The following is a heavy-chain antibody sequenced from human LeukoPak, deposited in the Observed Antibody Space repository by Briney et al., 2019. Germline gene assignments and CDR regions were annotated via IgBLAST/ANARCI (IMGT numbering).Heavy chain of an antibody. V-gene: IGHV4-34*01. CDR1: GGSFSGYY. J-gene: IGHJ4*02. CDR3: ARAPYCGGDCYAFFDY. Sequence: PSETLSLTCAVYGGSFSGYYWSWIRQPPGKGLEWIGEINHSGSTNYNPSLKSRVTISVDTSKNQFSLRLGSVTAADTAVYYCARAPYCGGDCYAFFDYWGQGTLVTVSS. CDR2: INHSGST. D-gene: IGHD2-21*01.